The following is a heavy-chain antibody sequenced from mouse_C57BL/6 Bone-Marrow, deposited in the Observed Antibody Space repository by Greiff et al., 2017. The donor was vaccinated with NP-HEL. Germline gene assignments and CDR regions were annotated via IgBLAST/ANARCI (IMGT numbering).Heavy chain of an antibody. D-gene: IGHD2-2*01. V-gene: IGHV1-50*01. CDR3: ASTMVTTGYYAMGY. CDR2: LDPSDSYT. J-gene: IGHJ4*01. Sequence: VKLMEPGAELVKPGASVKLSCKASGYTFTSYWMQWVKQRPGQGLEWIGELDPSDSYTNYNQKFKGKATLTVDTSSSTAYMQLSSLTSEDSSVYYSASTMVTTGYYAMGYWGQGTSVTVSS. CDR1: GYTFTSYW.